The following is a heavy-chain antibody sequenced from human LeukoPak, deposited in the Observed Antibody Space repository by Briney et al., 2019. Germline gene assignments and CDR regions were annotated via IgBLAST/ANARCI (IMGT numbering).Heavy chain of an antibody. Sequence: SETLSLTCTVSGGSISSFSCSWIRQSPGKGLEWIGCMYYSGSTNYNPSLQSRVTISGDTPKNQFSLKLSSVTAADTAVYYCARRLPPPWCFDLWGRGTLVTVSS. CDR1: GGSISSFS. J-gene: IGHJ2*01. CDR3: ARRLPPPWCFDL. V-gene: IGHV4-59*01. CDR2: MYYSGST.